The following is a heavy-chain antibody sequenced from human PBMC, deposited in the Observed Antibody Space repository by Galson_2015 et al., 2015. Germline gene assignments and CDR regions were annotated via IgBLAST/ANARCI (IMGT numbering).Heavy chain of an antibody. CDR1: GFIFRRYT. CDR2: ISYDENNR. V-gene: IGHV3-30-3*01. CDR3: ARDWGGVGATTPFDY. J-gene: IGHJ4*02. D-gene: IGHD1-26*01. Sequence: SLRLSCAASGFIFRRYTLHWVRQAPGKGLEWVTFISYDENNRDYADSVKGRFTISRDNSKNTLYLQMSSLKVEDTAVYYCARDWGGVGATTPFDYWGQGTLVTVSS.